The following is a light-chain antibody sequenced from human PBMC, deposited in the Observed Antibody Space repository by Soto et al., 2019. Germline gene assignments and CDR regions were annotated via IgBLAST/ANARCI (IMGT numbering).Light chain of an antibody. CDR2: KDL. Sequence: QSVLTQPPSASGTPGQRVTISCSGGNSNIGNRPVHWFQQLPGTAPKLLIYKDLQRPSGVPDRFSGSKSGTSASLAISGLRSDDEADYYCLTWDDSLRGWVFGGGTKLT. V-gene: IGLV1-47*01. CDR1: NSNIGNRP. J-gene: IGLJ3*02. CDR3: LTWDDSLRGWV.